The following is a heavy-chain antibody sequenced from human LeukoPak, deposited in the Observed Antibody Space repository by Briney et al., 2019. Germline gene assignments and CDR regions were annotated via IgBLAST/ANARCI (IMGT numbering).Heavy chain of an antibody. J-gene: IGHJ4*02. CDR2: ISGSGGST. CDR3: AKVRYSSGWYTYSPDY. CDR1: GFTFSSYA. D-gene: IGHD6-19*01. Sequence: GGSLRLSYAASGFTFSSYAMSWVRQAPGKGLEWVSAISGSGGSTYYADSVKGRFTISRDNSKNTLYLQMNSLRAEDTAVYYCAKVRYSSGWYTYSPDYWGQGTLVTVSS. V-gene: IGHV3-23*01.